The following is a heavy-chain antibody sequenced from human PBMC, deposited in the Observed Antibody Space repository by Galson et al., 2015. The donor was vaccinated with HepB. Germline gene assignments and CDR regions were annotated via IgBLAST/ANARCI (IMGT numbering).Heavy chain of an antibody. D-gene: IGHD2-8*01. Sequence: SLRLSCAASGFTFSRYAMPWVRQAPGKGLEWISSITSNGGRTFYTNSVKGRFTISRDNSRNTVVQQLSSLRPEDTAVYYCAKDGIMVSNNPYQLHFWGQGTLVSVSS. J-gene: IGHJ4*02. CDR2: ITSNGGRT. V-gene: IGHV3-23*01. CDR3: AKDGIMVSNNPYQLHF. CDR1: GFTFSRYA.